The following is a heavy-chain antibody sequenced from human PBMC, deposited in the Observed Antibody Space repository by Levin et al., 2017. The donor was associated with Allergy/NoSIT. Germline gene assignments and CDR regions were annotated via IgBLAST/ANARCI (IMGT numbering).Heavy chain of an antibody. CDR2: ISWDGENG. D-gene: IGHD3-3*01. V-gene: IGHV3-43*01. Sequence: GGSLRLSCAASGFRFDDYMMHWVRQVPGKGLEWVSLISWDGENGYHADSVKGRFTVSRDNTKNSLYLQMNSLRSEDTALYYCARGLSSYYYYGMDVWGQGTTVTVSS. CDR3: ARGLSSYYYYGMDV. J-gene: IGHJ6*02. CDR1: GFRFDDYM.